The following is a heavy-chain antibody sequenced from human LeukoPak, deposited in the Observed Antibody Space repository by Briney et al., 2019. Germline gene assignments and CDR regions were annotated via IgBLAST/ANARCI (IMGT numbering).Heavy chain of an antibody. J-gene: IGHJ6*02. V-gene: IGHV1-69*13. CDR2: IIPIFGTA. Sequence: SVTVSCKASGGTFSSYAISWVRQAPGQGLEWMGGIIPIFGTANYAQKFQGRVTITADESTSTAYMELSSLRSEDTAVYYCASAKPRRDFWSGSSYYYYGMDVWGQGTTVTVSS. CDR3: ASAKPRRDFWSGSSYYYYGMDV. D-gene: IGHD3-3*01. CDR1: GGTFSSYA.